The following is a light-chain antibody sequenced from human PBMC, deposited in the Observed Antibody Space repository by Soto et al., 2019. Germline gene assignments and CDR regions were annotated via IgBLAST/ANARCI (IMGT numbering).Light chain of an antibody. CDR1: SSDVGGYNY. CDR2: EVT. Sequence: QSALTQPPSASRSLGQSVTISCTGTSSDVGGYNYVSGHQQHPGKAPKVMIYEVTKRPPGVPDRFSGSKSGNTASLTVSGLQAEDEADYYCSSFAGGGNPVLLGGGTQLTVL. CDR3: SSFAGGGNPVL. V-gene: IGLV2-8*02. J-gene: IGLJ2*01.